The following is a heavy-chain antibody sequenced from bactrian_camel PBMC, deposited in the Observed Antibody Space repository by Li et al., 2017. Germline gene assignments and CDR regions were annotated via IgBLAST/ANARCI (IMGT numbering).Heavy chain of an antibody. D-gene: IGHD6*01. J-gene: IGHJ4*01. CDR1: AIRFSMYY. CDR3: ATDLGGSWYWYKY. V-gene: IGHV3-2*01. CDR2: ISTDGRAT. Sequence: HVQLVESGGGSVQVGGSLRLSCTASAIRFSMYYMTWVRQAPGKGLEWLSSISTDGRATWYGDSVKGRFTISRDNAKNTMYLQMNSLKSDDTALYYCATDLGGSWYWYKYWGQGTQVTVS.